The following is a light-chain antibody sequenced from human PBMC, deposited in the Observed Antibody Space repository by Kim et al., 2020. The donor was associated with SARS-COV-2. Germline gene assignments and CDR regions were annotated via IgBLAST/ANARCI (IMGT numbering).Light chain of an antibody. Sequence: SAAVGARVTITCRASQSISTWLAWYQQKPGKAPKLLIYQASNLESGVPSRFSGSGSGTEFTLTISSLQPDDFATYYCQQYNTYWTFGHGTKVEIK. CDR2: QAS. CDR1: QSISTW. CDR3: QQYNTYWT. V-gene: IGKV1-5*03. J-gene: IGKJ1*01.